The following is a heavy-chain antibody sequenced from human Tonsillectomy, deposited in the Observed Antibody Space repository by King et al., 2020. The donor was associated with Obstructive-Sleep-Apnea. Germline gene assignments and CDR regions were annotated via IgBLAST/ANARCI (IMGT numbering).Heavy chain of an antibody. CDR1: GFTFSSYA. Sequence: VQLVESGGGLVQPGGSLRLSCAASGFTFSSYAMSWVRQAPGKGLEWVSAISGSGDFTYYADSMRGRFAISRDNSKNTLYLQMNSLRAEDTAVYYCAKDEGWYYGSSGYYAGYWGQGTLVTVSS. V-gene: IGHV3-23*04. CDR2: ISGSGDFT. D-gene: IGHD3-22*01. CDR3: AKDEGWYYGSSGYYAGY. J-gene: IGHJ4*02.